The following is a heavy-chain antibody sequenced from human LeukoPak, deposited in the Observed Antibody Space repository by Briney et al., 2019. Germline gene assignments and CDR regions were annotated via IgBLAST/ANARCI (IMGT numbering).Heavy chain of an antibody. J-gene: IGHJ4*02. V-gene: IGHV3-49*04. CDR3: TRPFWTMVRGVMEDFDY. Sequence: GGSLRLSCTASGFTFGDYAMIWVRQAPGRGLEGLGFIRSKAYGWTTEYAASVKGRFTISRDDSRSIAYLQMNSLTTEDTAVYYCTRPFWTMVRGVMEDFDYWGQGTLVTVSS. CDR2: IRSKAYGWTT. CDR1: GFTFGDYA. D-gene: IGHD3-10*01.